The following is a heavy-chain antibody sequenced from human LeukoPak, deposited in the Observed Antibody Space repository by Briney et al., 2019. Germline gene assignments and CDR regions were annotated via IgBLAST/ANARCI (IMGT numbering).Heavy chain of an antibody. CDR1: GFTFSTAW. D-gene: IGHD1-7*01. V-gene: IGHV3-15*01. CDR3: TTDPGWKYPDS. CDR2: IKSKIDGGTA. Sequence: GGSLRLSCAVSGFTFSTAWMTWVRQAPGKGLEWVGRIKSKIDGGTAYYAAPVKGRFTMSRDDSKNTLYLQMNSLKTEDTAVYFCTTDPGWKYPDSWGQGTLVTVSS. J-gene: IGHJ4*02.